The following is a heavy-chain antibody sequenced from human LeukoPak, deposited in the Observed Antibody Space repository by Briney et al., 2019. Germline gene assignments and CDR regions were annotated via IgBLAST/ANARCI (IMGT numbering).Heavy chain of an antibody. CDR2: INAGNGNT. Sequence: VASVKVSCKASGYTFTSYAMHWVRQAPGQRLEWMGWINAGNGNTKYSQKFQGRVTMTRDTSTSTVYMELSSLRSEDTAVYYCARDSLYYDSSGYFDYWGQGTPVTVSS. D-gene: IGHD3-22*01. CDR1: GYTFTSYA. V-gene: IGHV1-3*01. J-gene: IGHJ4*02. CDR3: ARDSLYYDSSGYFDY.